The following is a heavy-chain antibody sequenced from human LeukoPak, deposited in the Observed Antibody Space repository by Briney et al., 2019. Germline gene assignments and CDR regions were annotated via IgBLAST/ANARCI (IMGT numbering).Heavy chain of an antibody. CDR2: TRYDGSNK. Sequence: GGSLRLSCAASGFTFSSYGMHWVRQAPGKGLEWVSFTRYDGSNKYYADSVKGRFTISRDNSKNTLYLQMNSLRSEDTAVYYCAKPPLDDSFAFDYWGQGTLVTVPS. CDR1: GFTFSSYG. D-gene: IGHD5-18*01. J-gene: IGHJ4*02. V-gene: IGHV3-30*02. CDR3: AKPPLDDSFAFDY.